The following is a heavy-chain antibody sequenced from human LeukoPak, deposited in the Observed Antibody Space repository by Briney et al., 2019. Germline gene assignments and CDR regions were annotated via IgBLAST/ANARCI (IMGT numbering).Heavy chain of an antibody. J-gene: IGHJ6*02. Sequence: GGSLRLSCAASGFTFSSYGMHWVRQAPGKGLEWVAVISYDGSNKYYADSVKGRFTISRDNSKNTLYLQMNSLRAEDTAVYYCAKESVYSSGWYRDYYGMDVWGQGTTVTVSS. CDR3: AKESVYSSGWYRDYYGMDV. V-gene: IGHV3-30*18. CDR2: ISYDGSNK. D-gene: IGHD6-19*01. CDR1: GFTFSSYG.